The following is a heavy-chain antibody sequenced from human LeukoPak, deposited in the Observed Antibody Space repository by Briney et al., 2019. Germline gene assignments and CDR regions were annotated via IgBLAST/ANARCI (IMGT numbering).Heavy chain of an antibody. Sequence: PGGSLRLSCAASGFTFDDYAMHWVRQAPGKGLEWVSLISGDDGSTYYADSVKGRFTISRDNSKNSLYLQMNSLRTEDTALYYCAKDADSSGYFRVFDYWGQGTLVTVSS. CDR1: GFTFDDYA. CDR3: AKDADSSGYFRVFDY. D-gene: IGHD3-22*01. CDR2: ISGDDGST. V-gene: IGHV3-43*02. J-gene: IGHJ4*02.